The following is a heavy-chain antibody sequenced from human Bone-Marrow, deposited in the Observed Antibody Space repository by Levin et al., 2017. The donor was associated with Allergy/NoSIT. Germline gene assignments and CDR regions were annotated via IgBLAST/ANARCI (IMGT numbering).Heavy chain of an antibody. CDR1: GYTFTSYD. Sequence: GESLKISCKASGYTFTSYDINWVRQATGQGLEWMGWMNPNSGNTGYAQKFQGRVTMTRNTSISTAYMELSSLRSEDTAVYYCARGPIAVAVFGVFGLDYWGQGTLVTVSS. CDR3: ARGPIAVAVFGVFGLDY. D-gene: IGHD6-19*01. V-gene: IGHV1-8*01. J-gene: IGHJ4*02. CDR2: MNPNSGNT.